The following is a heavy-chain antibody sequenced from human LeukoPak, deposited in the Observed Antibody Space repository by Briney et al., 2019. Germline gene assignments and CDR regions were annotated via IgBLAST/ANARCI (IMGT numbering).Heavy chain of an antibody. CDR1: GGSFSGYY. D-gene: IGHD2-2*02. J-gene: IGHJ4*02. Sequence: SETLSLTCAVYGGSFSGYYWSWIRPPPGKGLEWIGEINHSGSTNYNPSLKSRVTISVDTSKNQFSLKLSSVTAADTAVYYCARGLKRQYRYFDYWGQGTLVTVSS. CDR2: INHSGST. V-gene: IGHV4-34*01. CDR3: ARGLKRQYRYFDY.